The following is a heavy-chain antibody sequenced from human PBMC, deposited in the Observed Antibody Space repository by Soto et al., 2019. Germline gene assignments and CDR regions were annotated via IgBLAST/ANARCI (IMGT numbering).Heavy chain of an antibody. J-gene: IGHJ4*02. CDR1: GLTFGYYA. D-gene: IGHD3-22*01. V-gene: IGHV3-9*01. Sequence: GGSLRLSCAASGLTFGYYAMHWVRQAPGKGLEWVSGISWNSGRIGYTDSVKGRFTISRDNAKNSLYLQMNSLRAEDTALYYCAKHMNYYDSSGYFDYWGQGTLVTSPQ. CDR3: AKHMNYYDSSGYFDY. CDR2: ISWNSGRI.